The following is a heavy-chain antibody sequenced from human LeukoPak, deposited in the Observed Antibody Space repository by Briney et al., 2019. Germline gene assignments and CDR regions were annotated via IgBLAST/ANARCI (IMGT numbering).Heavy chain of an antibody. CDR3: ARRTWGGPHYFDY. D-gene: IGHD3-3*01. Sequence: SETLSLTCSVSGGSISTTSYYWGWIRQPPGKGLEWIGNIYYSGSTFYNPSFKSRVTMSVDTSKNQLSLKVNSMTAADTAVYFCARRTWGGPHYFDYWGQGTLVTVSS. CDR2: IYYSGST. CDR1: GGSISTTSYY. J-gene: IGHJ4*02. V-gene: IGHV4-39*01.